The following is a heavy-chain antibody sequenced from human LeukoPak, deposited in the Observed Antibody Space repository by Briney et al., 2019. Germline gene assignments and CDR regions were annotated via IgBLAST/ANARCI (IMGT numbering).Heavy chain of an antibody. J-gene: IGHJ5*02. CDR1: GFTFSSYW. CDR2: INSDGSST. V-gene: IGHV3-74*01. Sequence: GESLRLSCAASGFTFSSYWMHWVRQAPGKGLAWVSRINSDGSSTSYADSVKGRFTISRDNAKNTLYLQMNSLRAEDTAVYYCARDRGPDPRFDPWGQGTLVTVSS. D-gene: IGHD3-10*01. CDR3: ARDRGPDPRFDP.